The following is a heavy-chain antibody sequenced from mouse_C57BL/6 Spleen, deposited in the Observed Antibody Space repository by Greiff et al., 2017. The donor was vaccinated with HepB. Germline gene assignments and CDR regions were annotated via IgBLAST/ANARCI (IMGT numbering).Heavy chain of an antibody. V-gene: IGHV1-15*01. J-gene: IGHJ1*03. CDR2: IDPETGGT. CDR3: HYYGSSYGGYFDV. D-gene: IGHD1-1*01. CDR1: GYTFTDYE. Sequence: VQLQESGAELVRPGASVTLSCKASGYTFTDYEMHWVKQTPVHGLEWIGAIDPETGGTAYNQKFKGKAILTADKSSSTAYIELRSLTSEDSAVYYCHYYGSSYGGYFDVWGTGTTVTVSS.